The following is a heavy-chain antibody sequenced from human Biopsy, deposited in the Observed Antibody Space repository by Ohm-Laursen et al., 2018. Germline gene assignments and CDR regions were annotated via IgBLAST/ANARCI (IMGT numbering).Heavy chain of an antibody. CDR2: IIPILGTV. J-gene: IGHJ6*02. V-gene: IGHV1-69*04. CDR1: GDTFTTSA. D-gene: IGHD3-10*01. Sequence: SSVKVSCKSSGDTFTTSAISWVRQVPGQGLDWMGRIIPILGTVDYGQNFQGRVTIRADTSTSFLELTSLRYDDTAVYYCASGDIGGIGLDVWGLGTTVTVSS. CDR3: ASGDIGGIGLDV.